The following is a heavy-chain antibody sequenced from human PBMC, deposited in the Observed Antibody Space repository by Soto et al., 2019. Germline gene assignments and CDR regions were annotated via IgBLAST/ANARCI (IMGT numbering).Heavy chain of an antibody. D-gene: IGHD5-18*01. V-gene: IGHV1-69*13. CDR2: IIPIFGTA. Sequence: SVKVSFKASRGTFISYAISWVRQAPGQGLEWMGGIIPIFGTANYAQKFQGRVTITADESTSTAYMELSSLRSEDTAVYYCARESLLGTAMAFYFDYWGQGTLVTVSS. J-gene: IGHJ4*02. CDR1: RGTFISYA. CDR3: ARESLLGTAMAFYFDY.